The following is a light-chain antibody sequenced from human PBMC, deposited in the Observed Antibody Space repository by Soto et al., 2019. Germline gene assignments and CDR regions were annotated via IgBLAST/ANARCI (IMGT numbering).Light chain of an antibody. V-gene: IGLV2-14*01. Sequence: QSALTQPASVSGSPGQSITISCTGTSSDDGGCNYVSWYQQHPVKAPKLMIYDVTNRPSGVSDRFSGSKSGNTASLTISGFQAEDEADYYCSSYTSSSTPYVFGTGTKVTVL. CDR1: SSDDGGCNY. CDR2: DVT. J-gene: IGLJ1*01. CDR3: SSYTSSSTPYV.